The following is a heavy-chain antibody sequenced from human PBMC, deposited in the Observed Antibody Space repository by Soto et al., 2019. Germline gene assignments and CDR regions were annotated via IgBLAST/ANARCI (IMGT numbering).Heavy chain of an antibody. CDR1: GFTVSSKY. CDR3: ARDDVLCDGGRCYGIPLDV. CDR2: IQSGGTT. J-gene: IGHJ6*04. D-gene: IGHD2-15*01. V-gene: IGHV3-66*01. Sequence: EVQLVESGGGLVQPGGSLRLSCAASGFTVSSKYMTWVRQAPGKGLEWVSLIQSGGTTYYADSVKGRFTISRDTSENTLNLQMDSLRVEDTAVYYCARDDVLCDGGRCYGIPLDVWVKGTTVTVSS.